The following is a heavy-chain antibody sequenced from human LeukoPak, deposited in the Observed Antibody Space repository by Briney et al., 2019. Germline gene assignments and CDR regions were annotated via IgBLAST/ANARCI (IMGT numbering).Heavy chain of an antibody. J-gene: IGHJ4*02. Sequence: GGSLRLSCAASGFTFSDYYMSWIRQAPGRGLEWVSYISSSGSTIYYADSVKGRFTISRDNAKNSLYLQMNSLRAEDTAVYYCAGDPPRRPDYYDSSGGYWGQGTLVTVSS. CDR2: ISSSGSTI. CDR1: GFTFSDYY. CDR3: AGDPPRRPDYYDSSGGY. D-gene: IGHD3-22*01. V-gene: IGHV3-11*01.